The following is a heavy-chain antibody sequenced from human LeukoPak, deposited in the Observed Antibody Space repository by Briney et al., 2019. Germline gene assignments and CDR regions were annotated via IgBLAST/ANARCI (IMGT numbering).Heavy chain of an antibody. V-gene: IGHV3-30*18. CDR3: AKDSAIVGVVYGGTFDY. J-gene: IGHJ4*02. D-gene: IGHD3-3*01. CDR1: GFTFSSYG. Sequence: GGSLRLSCAASGFTFSSYGLHWVRQAPGKGLEWVAVISYDGSNKYYADSVKGRFTISRDNSKNTLYLQMNSLRAEDTAVYYCAKDSAIVGVVYGGTFDYWGQGTLVTVSS. CDR2: ISYDGSNK.